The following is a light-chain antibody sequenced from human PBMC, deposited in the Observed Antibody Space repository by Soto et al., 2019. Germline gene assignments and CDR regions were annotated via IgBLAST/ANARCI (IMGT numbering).Light chain of an antibody. Sequence: IQMTQSPSTLSPSVGDRVTITGRASQSISTGLAWYQQKPGKAPRLLIYKASSLQSGVPSRFSGSGSGTEFTLTIRSLQADDFATYYCQQYHSNSMTFGQGTKLEIK. V-gene: IGKV1-5*03. CDR3: QQYHSNSMT. J-gene: IGKJ1*01. CDR2: KAS. CDR1: QSISTG.